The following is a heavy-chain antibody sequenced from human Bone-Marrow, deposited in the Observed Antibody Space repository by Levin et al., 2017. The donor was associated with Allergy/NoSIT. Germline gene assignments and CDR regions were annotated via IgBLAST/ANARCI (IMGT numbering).Heavy chain of an antibody. CDR2: ISSSSTYK. V-gene: IGHV3-21*01. Sequence: GGSLRLSCAASGFTFSTYAMNWVRQAPGKGLEWVSSISSSSTYKHYADSVKGRFTISRDNAKNSLYLQMNSLRPEDTAVYYCAAPETSSSWGFDYWGQGTLVTISS. D-gene: IGHD6-13*01. CDR3: AAPETSSSWGFDY. CDR1: GFTFSTYA. J-gene: IGHJ4*02.